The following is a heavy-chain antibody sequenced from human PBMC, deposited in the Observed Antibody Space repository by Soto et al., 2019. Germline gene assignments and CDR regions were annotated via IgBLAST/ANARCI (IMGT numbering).Heavy chain of an antibody. CDR2: ISGSGGST. D-gene: IGHD5-12*01. CDR3: ARDPTWMKWLRGYGMDV. CDR1: GFTFSSYA. J-gene: IGHJ6*02. V-gene: IGHV3-23*01. Sequence: GGSLRLSCAASGFTFSSYAMSWVRQAPGKGLEWVSAISGSGGSTYYADSVKGRFTISRDNSKNTLYLQMNSLRAEDTAVYYCARDPTWMKWLRGYGMDVWGQGTTVTVSS.